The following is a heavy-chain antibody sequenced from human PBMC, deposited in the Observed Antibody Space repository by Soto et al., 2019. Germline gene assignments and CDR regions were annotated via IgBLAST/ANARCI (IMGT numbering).Heavy chain of an antibody. Sequence: GGSLRLSCEASGFPFSFYSMNWVRQAPGKSLEWIAYITPTSRAINYAYSVRGRFTISRDNAKNSLYLQMNSLRVEDTAVYYCAAVDTAMVKTAGYWGKESLVTV. CDR3: AAVDTAMVKTAGY. D-gene: IGHD5-18*01. J-gene: IGHJ4*02. CDR2: ITPTSRAI. V-gene: IGHV3-48*04. CDR1: GFPFSFYS.